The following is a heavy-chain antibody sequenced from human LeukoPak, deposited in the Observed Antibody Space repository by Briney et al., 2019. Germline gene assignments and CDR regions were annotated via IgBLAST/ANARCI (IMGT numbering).Heavy chain of an antibody. Sequence: GGSLRLSCAVSGFNFSSYWIHWVRQGPGKGLVWVSLINTDGSATTYGDSAKGRFTVSRDNDKNTLFLDMNSLRVEDTAVYYCARGTAATAGIDYWGQGTLVTVSS. CDR2: INTDGSAT. D-gene: IGHD6-13*01. V-gene: IGHV3-74*01. CDR3: ARGTAATAGIDY. J-gene: IGHJ4*02. CDR1: GFNFSSYW.